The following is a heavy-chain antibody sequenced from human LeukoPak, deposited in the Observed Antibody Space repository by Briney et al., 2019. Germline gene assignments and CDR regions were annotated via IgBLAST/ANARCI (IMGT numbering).Heavy chain of an antibody. Sequence: GGALRLSCAASGFTFSSYAISWVRQAPGKGLEWVSAISGSGGSTYYADSVKGRFTISRDNSKNTLYLQMNSLRAEHTAVYYCANSRQASVAGGYSYSMDVWGKGTTVTVSS. CDR2: ISGSGGST. CDR3: ANSRQASVAGGYSYSMDV. V-gene: IGHV3-23*01. D-gene: IGHD6-19*01. J-gene: IGHJ6*03. CDR1: GFTFSSYA.